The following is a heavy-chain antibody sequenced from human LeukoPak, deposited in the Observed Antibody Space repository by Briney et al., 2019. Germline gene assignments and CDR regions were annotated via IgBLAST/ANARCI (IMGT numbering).Heavy chain of an antibody. CDR1: GFTFSSYA. D-gene: IGHD2-15*01. J-gene: IGHJ5*02. Sequence: PGGSLRLSCAASGFTFSSYAMSWVRQAPGKGLEWVSAISGSGGSTYYADSVKGRFTISRDNSKNTLYLQMNSLRAEDTAVYYCARQIGYCSGGSCYSEGSWGQGTLVTVSS. CDR2: ISGSGGST. V-gene: IGHV3-23*01. CDR3: ARQIGYCSGGSCYSEGS.